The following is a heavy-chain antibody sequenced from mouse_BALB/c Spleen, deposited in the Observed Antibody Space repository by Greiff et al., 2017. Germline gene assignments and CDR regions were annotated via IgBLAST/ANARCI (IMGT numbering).Heavy chain of an antibody. J-gene: IGHJ4*01. CDR3: ARLLTGTRAMDY. D-gene: IGHD4-1*01. CDR2: ISDGGSYT. CDR1: GFTFSDYY. Sequence: EVKLVESGGGLVKPGGSLKLSCAASGFTFSDYYMYWVRQTPEKRLEWVATISDGGSYTYYPDSVKGRFTISRDNAKNNLYLQMSSLKSEDTAMYYCARLLTGTRAMDYWGQGTSVTVSS. V-gene: IGHV5-4*02.